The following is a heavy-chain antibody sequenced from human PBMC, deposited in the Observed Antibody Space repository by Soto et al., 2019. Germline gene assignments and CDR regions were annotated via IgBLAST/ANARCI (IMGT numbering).Heavy chain of an antibody. Sequence: SLRLSCAASGFTFSSYGMHWVRQAPGKGLEWAAVIWYDGSNKYYADSVKGRFTISRDNSKNTLYLQMNSLRAEDTAVYYCARGWFGELLEPPDIWGQGTMVTVSS. CDR2: IWYDGSNK. CDR1: GFTFSSYG. J-gene: IGHJ3*02. D-gene: IGHD3-10*01. V-gene: IGHV3-33*01. CDR3: ARGWFGELLEPPDI.